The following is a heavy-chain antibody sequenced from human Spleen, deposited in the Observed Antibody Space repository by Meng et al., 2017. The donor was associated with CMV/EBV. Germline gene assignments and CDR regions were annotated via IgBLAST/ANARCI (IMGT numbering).Heavy chain of an antibody. D-gene: IGHD2-2*01. V-gene: IGHV4-34*01. CDR1: GGSFSGYY. J-gene: IGHJ6*02. Sequence: SETLSLTCAVYGGSFSGYYWSWIRQPPGKGLEWIGEINHSGSTNYNPSLKSRVTISVDTSKNQFSLKLSSVTAADTAVYYCARGFYCRSASCSPPDDGMDVWGQGTTVTVSS. CDR2: INHSGST. CDR3: ARGFYCRSASCSPPDDGMDV.